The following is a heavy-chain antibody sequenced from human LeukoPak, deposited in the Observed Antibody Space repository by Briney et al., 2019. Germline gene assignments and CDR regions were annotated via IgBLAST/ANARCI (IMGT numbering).Heavy chain of an antibody. V-gene: IGHV3-48*04. J-gene: IGHJ3*02. CDR1: GFTFSSYS. D-gene: IGHD3-22*01. CDR3: ARDFGDYDSSGYYYVPGAFDI. Sequence: GGSLRLSCAASGFTFSSYSMNWVRQAPGKGLEWVSYISSSSSTIYYADSVKGRFTISRDNAKNSLYLQMNSLRAEDTAVYYCARDFGDYDSSGYYYVPGAFDIWGQGTMVTVSS. CDR2: ISSSSSTI.